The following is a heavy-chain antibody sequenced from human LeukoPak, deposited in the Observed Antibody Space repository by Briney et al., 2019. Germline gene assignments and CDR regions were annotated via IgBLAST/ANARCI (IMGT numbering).Heavy chain of an antibody. J-gene: IGHJ5*02. CDR2: IYSGGST. CDR3: ARGLLAVAGTNWFDP. CDR1: GFTVSSNY. V-gene: IGHV3-53*01. Sequence: GGSLRLSCAASGFTVSSNYMSWVRQAPGKGLEWVSVIYSGGSTYYADSVKGRFTISRDNSKNTLYLQMNSLRAEDTAVYYCARGLLAVAGTNWFDPWGQGTLVTVSS. D-gene: IGHD6-19*01.